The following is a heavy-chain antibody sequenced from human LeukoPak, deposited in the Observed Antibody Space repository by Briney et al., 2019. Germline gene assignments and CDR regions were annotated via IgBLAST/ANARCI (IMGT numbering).Heavy chain of an antibody. CDR2: INPNSGAT. Sequence: GASVKVSCKASGYTFTDYHLHWVRQAPGQGLEWMGWINPNSGATNYAQKFQGRVTMTRDTTFSTASMELSRLRSDDTAVYYCARGLRDSNVLTDLSPFDYWGQGTLVAVSS. J-gene: IGHJ4*02. CDR1: GYTFTDYH. D-gene: IGHD3-9*01. V-gene: IGHV1-2*02. CDR3: ARGLRDSNVLTDLSPFDY.